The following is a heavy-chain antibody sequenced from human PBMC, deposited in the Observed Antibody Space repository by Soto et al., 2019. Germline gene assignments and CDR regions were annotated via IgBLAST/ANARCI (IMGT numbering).Heavy chain of an antibody. CDR1: GGSMSGYY. CDR2: VYTSETT. D-gene: IGHD6-13*01. CDR3: AGNIAAAGRRYYGMDV. V-gene: IGHV4-4*07. J-gene: IGHJ6*02. Sequence: QVQLQESGPGLVKPSETLSLTCTVSGGSMSGYYWSWIRHSAGKGLEWIGRVYTSETTYYNPSLKSRVTMSLDTSKNQFSLNLYSLTAADTAVYYCAGNIAAAGRRYYGMDVWGQGTTVTVSS.